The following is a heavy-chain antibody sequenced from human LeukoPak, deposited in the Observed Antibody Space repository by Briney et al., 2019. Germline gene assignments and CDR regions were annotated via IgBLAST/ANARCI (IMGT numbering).Heavy chain of an antibody. D-gene: IGHD3-22*01. CDR2: TYYRSKWYN. Sequence: SQTLSLTCAISGDSVSSNSAAWNWIRQSPSRGLEWLGRTYYRSKWYNDYAVSVKSRITINPDTSKNQFSLQLNSVTPEYTAVYYCARAVSYDTSAEGSGWFDPWGQGTLVTVSS. V-gene: IGHV6-1*01. J-gene: IGHJ5*02. CDR1: GDSVSSNSAA. CDR3: ARAVSYDTSAEGSGWFDP.